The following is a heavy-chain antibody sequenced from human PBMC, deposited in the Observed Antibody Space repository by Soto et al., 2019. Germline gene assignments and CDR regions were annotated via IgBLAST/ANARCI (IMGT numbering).Heavy chain of an antibody. V-gene: IGHV1-69*06. D-gene: IGHD3-3*01. J-gene: IGHJ6*02. Sequence: QVQLVQSGTEVKKSGSSVKVSCKASGGTSSNFVITWVRQVPGQGLEWLGGILPMFGAVKYAQKFQDRLTITADRATNPAAMELGSLRPEDTAVYYCARPKRRGYDRGDSYYHTMDVWGHGTTVTVS. CDR2: ILPMFGAV. CDR3: ARPKRRGYDRGDSYYHTMDV. CDR1: GGTSSNFV.